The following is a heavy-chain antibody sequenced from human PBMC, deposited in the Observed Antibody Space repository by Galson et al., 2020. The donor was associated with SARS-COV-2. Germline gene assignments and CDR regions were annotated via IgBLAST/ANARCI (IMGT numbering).Heavy chain of an antibody. CDR2: ISYDGSKK. J-gene: IGHJ6*02. CDR3: TRAPTGLDV. Sequence: GGSLRLSCAASGFTFSSYAMHWVRQAPGKGLEWVAAISYDGSKKYYADSVRGRFTISRDTSKNTLYLQMNSLRAEDTAVYYCTRAPTGLDVWGQGTTVTVSS. V-gene: IGHV3-30*04. CDR1: GFTFSSYA.